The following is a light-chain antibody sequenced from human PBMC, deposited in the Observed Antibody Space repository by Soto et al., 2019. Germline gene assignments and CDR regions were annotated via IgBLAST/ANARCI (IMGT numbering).Light chain of an antibody. Sequence: DIVMTQSPDSLAVSLGERATINCKSSQSVLYSSXXXNYLAWYQQKAGQPPKLLIYRASTRESGVPDRFSGSGXGXDXXXXIXXXXAEDVAVYYCQQYYSTPLTFGQGTKVEIK. J-gene: IGKJ1*01. CDR3: QQYYSTPLT. V-gene: IGKV4-1*01. CDR1: QSVLYSSXXXNY. CDR2: RAS.